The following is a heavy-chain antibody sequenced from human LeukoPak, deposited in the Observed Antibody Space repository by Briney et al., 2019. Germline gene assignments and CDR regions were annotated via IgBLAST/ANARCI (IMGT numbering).Heavy chain of an antibody. D-gene: IGHD5-24*01. CDR3: AKDQSQFFHY. J-gene: IGHJ4*02. CDR2: IRYDGSNT. CDR1: GFTFGSYG. Sequence: GGPLRLSCATSGFTFGSYGMHWVRQGPGKGLEWVAFIRYDGSNTYYADSVKGRFTISRDSSKNTLHLQMNSLRSEDTAVYYCAKDQSQFFHYWGQGTLVTVSS. V-gene: IGHV3-30*02.